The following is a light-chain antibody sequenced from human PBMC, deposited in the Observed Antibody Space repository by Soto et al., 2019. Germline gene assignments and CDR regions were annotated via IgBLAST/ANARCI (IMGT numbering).Light chain of an antibody. CDR2: GNR. Sequence: QSVLTQPPSVSRAPGQRVTISCTGNSSNLGAGYDVHWYQQLPGAAPKLVIFGNRNRPSGIPERFSGSKSGTSASLAITGLPAEDDAHYYCQAYDYSLTASVFGGGTKVTVL. CDR1: SSNLGAGYD. V-gene: IGLV1-40*01. CDR3: QAYDYSLTASV. J-gene: IGLJ3*02.